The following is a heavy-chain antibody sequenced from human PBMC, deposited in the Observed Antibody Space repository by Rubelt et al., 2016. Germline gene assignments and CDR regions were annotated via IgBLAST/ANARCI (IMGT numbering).Heavy chain of an antibody. CDR2: INHSGST. CDR1: GGSFSGYY. CDR3: ASLAKNNWNYYDYYMDV. V-gene: IGHV4-34*01. Sequence: QVQLQQWGAGLLKPSETLSLTCAVYGGSFSGYYWSWIRQHPGKGMEWIGEINHSGSTNYKPSLKGRVTISVATSNYQFSRKLSSVTAADTAVYYCASLAKNNWNYYDYYMDVWGKGTTVTVSS. D-gene: IGHD1-20*01. J-gene: IGHJ6*03.